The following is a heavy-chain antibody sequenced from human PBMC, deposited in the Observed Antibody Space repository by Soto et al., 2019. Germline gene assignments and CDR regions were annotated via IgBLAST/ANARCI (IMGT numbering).Heavy chain of an antibody. J-gene: IGHJ4*02. Sequence: QVQLVESGGGVVQPGRSLRLSCAASGFTFSSYGMHWVRQAPGKGLEWVAVISYDGRYKYYADSMKGRVTISRDNSKNTLYVQMNSLRAEDTAVYYCAKEGSVVATTPDFDYWGQGTLVTVSS. CDR1: GFTFSSYG. CDR2: ISYDGRYK. D-gene: IGHD5-12*01. V-gene: IGHV3-30*18. CDR3: AKEGSVVATTPDFDY.